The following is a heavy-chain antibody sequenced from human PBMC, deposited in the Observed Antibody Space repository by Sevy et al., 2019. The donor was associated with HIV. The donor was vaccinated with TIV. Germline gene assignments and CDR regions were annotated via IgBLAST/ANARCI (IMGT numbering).Heavy chain of an antibody. J-gene: IGHJ5*02. CDR3: ARDYRGYYGSGKNWFDP. CDR2: ISYDGSNK. D-gene: IGHD3-10*01. CDR1: GFTFSSYA. Sequence: GGSLRLSCAASGFTFSSYAMHWVRQAPGKGLEWVAAISYDGSNKYYADSVKGRFTISRDNSKNTLYLQMNSLRAEDTAVYYCARDYRGYYGSGKNWFDPWGQGTLVTVSS. V-gene: IGHV3-30-3*01.